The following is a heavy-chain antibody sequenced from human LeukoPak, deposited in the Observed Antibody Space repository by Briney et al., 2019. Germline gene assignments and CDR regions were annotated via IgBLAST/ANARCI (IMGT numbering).Heavy chain of an antibody. D-gene: IGHD6-19*01. CDR2: IYTSGST. V-gene: IGHV4-61*02. CDR3: ARTVAGNNDY. J-gene: IGHJ4*02. CDR1: GGSISSGSYY. Sequence: PSGTLSLTCTVSGGSISSGSYYWSWIRQPAGKGLEWIGRIYTSGSTNYNPSLKSRVTISVDTSKNQFSLKLSSVTAADTAVYYCARTVAGNNDYWGQGTLVTVSS.